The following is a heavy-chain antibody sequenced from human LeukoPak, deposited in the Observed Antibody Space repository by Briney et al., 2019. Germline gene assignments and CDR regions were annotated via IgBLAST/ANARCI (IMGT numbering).Heavy chain of an antibody. J-gene: IGHJ4*02. CDR3: AKEGRYCSSTSCSYYFDY. Sequence: GGTLRLSCAGSGFTFSSYAMSWVRQAPGKGLEWVSAISGSGGSTYYADSVKGRFTISRDNSKNTLYLQMNSLRAEDTAVYYCAKEGRYCSSTSCSYYFDYWGQGTLVTVSS. CDR1: GFTFSSYA. D-gene: IGHD2-2*01. CDR2: ISGSGGST. V-gene: IGHV3-23*01.